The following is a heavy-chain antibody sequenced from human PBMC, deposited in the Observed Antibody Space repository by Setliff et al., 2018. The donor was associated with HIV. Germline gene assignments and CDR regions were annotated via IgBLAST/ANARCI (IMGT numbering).Heavy chain of an antibody. D-gene: IGHD7-27*01. V-gene: IGHV3-15*01. CDR2: IKSRVDGETT. J-gene: IGHJ3*02. CDR1: GYNFKNAW. Sequence: GGSLRLSCAGSGYNFKNAWMSWVRQAPGKGLEWVGRIKSRVDGETTAYAAPLKARFTISRDDSKNTLYLQMDSLSTEDTAVYYCILLGMHGAFDIWGQGTMVTVSS. CDR3: ILLGMHGAFDI.